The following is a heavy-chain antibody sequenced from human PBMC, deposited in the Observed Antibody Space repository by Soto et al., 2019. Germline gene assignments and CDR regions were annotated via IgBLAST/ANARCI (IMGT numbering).Heavy chain of an antibody. CDR2: ISSSGDAI. CDR3: ARDHGGSTWFVGVYYFFGMDV. CDR1: GFIFSDYT. V-gene: IGHV3-48*02. Sequence: EVQLVESGGDLVQPGGSLRLSCAASGFIFSDYTMTWVRQAPGRGLEFVSHISSSGDAIFYAESVKGRFTVSRDNAKNSLYLQMNSLRDDDTAVSFCARDHGGSTWFVGVYYFFGMDVWGQGTAVTVSS. D-gene: IGHD6-13*01. J-gene: IGHJ6*02.